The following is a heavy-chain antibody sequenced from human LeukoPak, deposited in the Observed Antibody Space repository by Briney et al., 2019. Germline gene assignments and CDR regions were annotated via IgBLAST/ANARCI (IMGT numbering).Heavy chain of an antibody. CDR2: ISGSSSYI. V-gene: IGHV3-21*01. CDR3: GRAPRKVGYTSREPGNWFFEP. Sequence: GGSLRLSCAASGFTFSSYSMNWVRQAPGKGLEWVSSISGSSSYIYYADSVKGRFTISRDNAKNSLYVQMNSLRAEDTAVYYWGRAPRKVGYTSREPGNWFFEPLGRCTL. D-gene: IGHD6-13*01. J-gene: IGHJ2*01. CDR1: GFTFSSYS.